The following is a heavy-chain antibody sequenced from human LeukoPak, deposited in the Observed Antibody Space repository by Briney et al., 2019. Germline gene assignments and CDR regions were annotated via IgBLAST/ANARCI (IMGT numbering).Heavy chain of an antibody. D-gene: IGHD3-22*01. Sequence: RGGSLRLSCAASGFTFSSYAMSWVRQAPGKGLEWVSAISGSGGSTYYADSVKGRFTISRDNSKNTLYLQMNSLRAEDTAVYYCAKDRQDYDSGDYFDYWGQGTLVTVSS. CDR1: GFTFSSYA. V-gene: IGHV3-23*01. J-gene: IGHJ4*02. CDR3: AKDRQDYDSGDYFDY. CDR2: ISGSGGST.